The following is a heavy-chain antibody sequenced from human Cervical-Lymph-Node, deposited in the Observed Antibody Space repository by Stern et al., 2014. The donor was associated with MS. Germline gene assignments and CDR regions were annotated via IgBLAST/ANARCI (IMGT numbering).Heavy chain of an antibody. J-gene: IGHJ4*02. CDR2: ITPVFGTT. Sequence: VQLVESGGEVKKPGSSVKVSCKASGDTFSSYAMNWVRQVPGQGLEWMGGITPVFGTTNYAQKFQGRVTITADKSTNTAYMELMTLRSEDTAVYYCARGGGLVGYFDYWGQGTLVSVSS. D-gene: IGHD1-26*01. CDR3: ARGGGLVGYFDY. CDR1: GDTFSSYA. V-gene: IGHV1-69*06.